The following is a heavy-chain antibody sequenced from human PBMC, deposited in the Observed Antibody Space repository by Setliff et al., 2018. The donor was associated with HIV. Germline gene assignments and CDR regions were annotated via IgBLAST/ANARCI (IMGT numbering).Heavy chain of an antibody. CDR1: GFTVSRFY. CDR3: ARDDSNYRQHGMDV. CDR2: IYSDGSS. D-gene: IGHD4-4*01. J-gene: IGHJ6*02. Sequence: PGGSLRLSCAASGFTVSRFYMSWVRQAPGKGLEWVSVIYSDGSSYYADSVRGRFTISRDNSKNTLYLQMNSLRAEDTAVYYCARDDSNYRQHGMDVWGQGTTVTVSS. V-gene: IGHV3-53*01.